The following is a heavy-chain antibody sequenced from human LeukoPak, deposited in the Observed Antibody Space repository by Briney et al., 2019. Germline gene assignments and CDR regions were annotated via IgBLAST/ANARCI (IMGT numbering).Heavy chain of an antibody. J-gene: IGHJ4*02. CDR3: ARRDYGGNS. Sequence: ASVKVSCKASGDSFTDSYLHWVRQAPGQGLEWMGWINPNSGGTNYAQKFQGRVTMTRDTSISTAYMELSRLRSDDTAVYYCARRDYGGNSWGQGTLVTVSS. CDR2: INPNSGGT. CDR1: GDSFTDSY. V-gene: IGHV1-2*02. D-gene: IGHD4-23*01.